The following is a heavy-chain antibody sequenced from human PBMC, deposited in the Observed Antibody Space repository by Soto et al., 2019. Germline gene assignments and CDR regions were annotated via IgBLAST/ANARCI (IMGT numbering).Heavy chain of an antibody. CDR3: AKDQGSGEIERSLDY. J-gene: IGHJ1*01. V-gene: IGHV3-9*01. Sequence: GGAQRLSCAASGFAFEDYGMHWVRLTPGKGFEWVSGITLKGAAIGYGDSMRGRFTISRDNAKNSLFLQMNGLRTEDTALYYCAKDQGSGEIERSLDYWGQVTPGTVSS. CDR2: ITLKGAAI. D-gene: IGHD3-3*01. CDR1: GFAFEDYG.